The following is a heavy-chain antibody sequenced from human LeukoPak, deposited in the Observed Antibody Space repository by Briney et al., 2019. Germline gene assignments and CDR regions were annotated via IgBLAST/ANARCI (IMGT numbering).Heavy chain of an antibody. V-gene: IGHV3-23*01. D-gene: IGHD6-19*01. CDR1: GFTFSTDA. CDR3: ARDSSGWSKNY. Sequence: PGGSLRLSCAASGFTFSTDAMTWVRQAPGKGLQWVSAIGGSGGDTYYEDSVKGRFTISRDNSKNMMYLQMNSLRAEDTAVYYCARDSSGWSKNYWGQGTLVTVSS. J-gene: IGHJ4*02. CDR2: IGGSGGDT.